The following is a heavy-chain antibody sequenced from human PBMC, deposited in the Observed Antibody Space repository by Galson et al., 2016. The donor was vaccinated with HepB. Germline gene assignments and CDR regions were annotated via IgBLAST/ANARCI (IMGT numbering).Heavy chain of an antibody. CDR2: ISYDGRSK. CDR1: GFTFIDYG. CDR3: ARVALKESGSPRHFNYYSGMDV. V-gene: IGHV3-30*03. D-gene: IGHD1-26*01. Sequence: SLRLSCAASGFTFIDYGVHWVRRAPGEGLEWVAVISYDGRSKNYADSVKGRFTVSRDNSKNTLYLQMNSLRAEDTAVYYCARVALKESGSPRHFNYYSGMDVWGQGTTVTVS. J-gene: IGHJ6*02.